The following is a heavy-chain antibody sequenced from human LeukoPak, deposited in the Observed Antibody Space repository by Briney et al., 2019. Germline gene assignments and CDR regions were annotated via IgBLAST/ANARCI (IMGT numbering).Heavy chain of an antibody. CDR3: ARVDYFES. CDR1: GFTFSSYS. V-gene: IGHV3-48*02. Sequence: GGSLRLSCAGSGFTFSSYSMSWVRQAPGKGLEWLSYISSSSGTIYYADSVKGRFTISRDNAKSSLYLQMNSLRDEDTAVYYCARVDYFESWGQGTLVTVSS. CDR2: ISSSSGTI. J-gene: IGHJ4*02.